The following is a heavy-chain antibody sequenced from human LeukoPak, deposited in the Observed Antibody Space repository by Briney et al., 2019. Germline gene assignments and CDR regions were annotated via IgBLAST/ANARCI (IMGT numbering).Heavy chain of an antibody. CDR1: GGSISSGVYY. D-gene: IGHD3-3*01. CDR3: ARSWHFGVVIKRPFDY. J-gene: IGHJ4*02. CDR2: IYYSGST. Sequence: SETLSLTCTVSGGSISSGVYYWSWIRQHPGKGLEWIGYIYYSGSTYYNPSLKSRVTISVDTSKNQFSLKLSSVTAADTAVYYCARSWHFGVVIKRPFDYWGQGTLVTVSS. V-gene: IGHV4-31*03.